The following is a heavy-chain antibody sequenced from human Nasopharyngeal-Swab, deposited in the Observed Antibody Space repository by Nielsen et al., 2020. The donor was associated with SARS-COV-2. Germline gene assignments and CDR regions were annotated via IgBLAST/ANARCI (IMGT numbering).Heavy chain of an antibody. Sequence: GGSLRLSCAASGFTFSRYAMHWVRLAPGKGLEWPAVISDDGNNKYYADSVKGRFTISRDNSKNTLYLHMASLRAEDTAVYFCARDWRDDYDVLTGYYNLGDHWGQGTLVTVSS. CDR1: GFTFSRYA. CDR2: ISDDGNNK. V-gene: IGHV3-30-3*01. D-gene: IGHD3-9*01. CDR3: ARDWRDDYDVLTGYYNLGDH. J-gene: IGHJ4*02.